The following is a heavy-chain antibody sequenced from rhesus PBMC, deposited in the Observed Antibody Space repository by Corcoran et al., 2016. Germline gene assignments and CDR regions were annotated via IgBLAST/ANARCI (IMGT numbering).Heavy chain of an antibody. CDR3: TRDRQLRRFDV. J-gene: IGHJ5-1*01. CDR1: GYTFTSYY. Sequence: QVQLVQSGAEVKEPGASAKLSCTASGYTFTSYYVNWGRQAPGQVLEWMGWINPRNGKVCYAQSCQGRITMTRDTSSNTVYMELRSLRSEDTAVYFCTRDRQLRRFDVWGPGVLVTVSS. CDR2: INPRNGKV. D-gene: IGHD1-26*01. V-gene: IGHV1S9*01.